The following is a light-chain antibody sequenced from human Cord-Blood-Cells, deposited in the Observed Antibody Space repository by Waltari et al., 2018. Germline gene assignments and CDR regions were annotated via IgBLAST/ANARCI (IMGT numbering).Light chain of an antibody. J-gene: IGLJ1*01. CDR2: GKN. CDR1: SLRSYY. CDR3: NSRDSSGNFYV. Sequence: SSELTQDPAVSVAFGQTVRITCQGDSLRSYYASWYQQKPGQAPVLVIYGKNNRPSGIPDRFSGSSSGNTASLTITGAQAEDEADYYCNSRDSSGNFYVFGTGTKVTVL. V-gene: IGLV3-19*01.